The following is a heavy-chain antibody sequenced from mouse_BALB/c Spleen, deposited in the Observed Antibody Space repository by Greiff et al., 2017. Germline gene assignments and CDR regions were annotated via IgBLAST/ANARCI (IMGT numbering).Heavy chain of an antibody. Sequence: VKLVESGPGLVAPSQSLSITCTVSGFSLTSYGVHWVRQPPGKGLEWLGVIWAGGSTNYNSALMSRLSISKDNSKSQVFLKMNSLQTDDTAMYYCARPYYVGNYAMDYWGQGTSVTVSS. J-gene: IGHJ4*01. D-gene: IGHD2-10*01. CDR3: ARPYYVGNYAMDY. CDR2: IWAGGST. CDR1: GFSLTSYG. V-gene: IGHV2-9*02.